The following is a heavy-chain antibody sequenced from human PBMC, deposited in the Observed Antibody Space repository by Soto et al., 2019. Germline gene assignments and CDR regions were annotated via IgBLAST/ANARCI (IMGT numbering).Heavy chain of an antibody. V-gene: IGHV3-23*01. J-gene: IGHJ3*02. D-gene: IGHD6-19*01. CDR3: AKTANGWFSAFHI. CDR2: ISGSGGTT. Sequence: ELQLLESGGGLVQPGGSLRLSCAASGFTFSSYAMSWVRQAPVKGLEWVSAISGSGGTTYYADSVKGRFTFSRDNSNNTLYLQMNRLRAEDTAVYYCAKTANGWFSAFHIWGQWTIVTVSS. CDR1: GFTFSSYA.